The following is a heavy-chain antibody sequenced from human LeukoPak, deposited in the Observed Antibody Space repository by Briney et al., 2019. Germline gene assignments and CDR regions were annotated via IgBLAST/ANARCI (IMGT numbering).Heavy chain of an antibody. V-gene: IGHV1-46*01. Sequence: ASVKVSCKASGYNFTRYFIHWVRRAPGHGLEWMGIINPSDGSTSYAQNFRGRVTMTRDTSTSTVYMLLSSLRSEDTAVYYCARDPPHCSGGSCYSRHYYFDYWGQGTLITVSS. CDR1: GYNFTRYF. D-gene: IGHD2-15*01. CDR2: INPSDGST. CDR3: ARDPPHCSGGSCYSRHYYFDY. J-gene: IGHJ4*02.